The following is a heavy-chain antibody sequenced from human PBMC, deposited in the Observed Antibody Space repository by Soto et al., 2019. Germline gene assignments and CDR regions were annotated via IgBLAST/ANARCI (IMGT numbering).Heavy chain of an antibody. CDR3: ARDVGVRYCSSTSCYKNWFDP. V-gene: IGHV4-31*03. CDR1: GGSISSGGYY. Sequence: SETLSLTCTVSGGSISSGGYYWSWIRQHPGKGLEWIGYIYYSGSTYYNPSLKGRVTISVDTSKNQFSLKLSSVTAADTAVYYCARDVGVRYCSSTSCYKNWFDPWGQGTLVTVSS. D-gene: IGHD2-2*02. J-gene: IGHJ5*02. CDR2: IYYSGST.